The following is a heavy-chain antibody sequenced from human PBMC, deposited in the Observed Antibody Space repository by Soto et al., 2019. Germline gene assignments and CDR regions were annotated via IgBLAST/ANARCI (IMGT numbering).Heavy chain of an antibody. CDR3: ARSYINSWYFTWFDP. Sequence: SQTLSLTCAISGDSVSGNSAAWNWIRQSPSRGLEWLGRTYYRSKWYNDYAVSVKSRITVTPDTSKNQFSLHLNSVTPEDTAVYYCARSYINSWYFTWFDPWGQGTLVTDSS. CDR2: TYYRSKWYN. V-gene: IGHV6-1*01. D-gene: IGHD6-13*01. CDR1: GDSVSGNSAA. J-gene: IGHJ5*02.